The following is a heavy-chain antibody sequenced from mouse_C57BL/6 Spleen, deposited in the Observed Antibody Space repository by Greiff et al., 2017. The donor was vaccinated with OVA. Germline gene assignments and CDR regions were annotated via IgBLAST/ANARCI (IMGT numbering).Heavy chain of an antibody. V-gene: IGHV1-19*01. D-gene: IGHD2-10*02. CDR3: ARGLEYYAMDY. CDR2: INPYNGGT. CDR1: GYTFTDYY. J-gene: IGHJ4*01. Sequence: EVKLVESGPVLVKPGASVKMSCKASGYTFTDYYMNWVKQSHGKSLEWIGVINPYNGGTSYNQKFKGKATLTVDKSSSTAYMELNSLTSEDSAVYYCARGLEYYAMDYWGQGTSVTVSS.